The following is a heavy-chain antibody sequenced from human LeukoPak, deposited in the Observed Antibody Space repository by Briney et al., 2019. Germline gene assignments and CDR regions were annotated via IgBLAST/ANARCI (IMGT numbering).Heavy chain of an antibody. CDR1: GGSFSGFY. CDR2: INQSGFT. V-gene: IGHV4-34*01. J-gene: IGHJ4*02. CDR3: AREAPTGFGY. D-gene: IGHD3-16*01. Sequence: SETLSLTCAVYGGSFSGFYWSWIRQPPGKGLEWIGEINQSGFTKHNPSLKSRVTISVDTSKNQFSLKLTSVTAADTAVYYCAREAPTGFGYWGQGTLVTVSS.